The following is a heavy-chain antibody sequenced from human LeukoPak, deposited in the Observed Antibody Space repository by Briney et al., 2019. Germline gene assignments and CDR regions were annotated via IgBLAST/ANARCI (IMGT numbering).Heavy chain of an antibody. Sequence: PGGSLRLSCAASRFTFSAHAMSWLRQAPGKGLEWVSAISDSGTTTHYADSVKGRFTISRDNSKNTLSLQMNSLRVDDTALYYCAKESQATTPFDYWGQGSLVTVSS. CDR1: RFTFSAHA. CDR2: ISDSGTTT. J-gene: IGHJ4*02. V-gene: IGHV3-23*01. CDR3: AKESQATTPFDY. D-gene: IGHD1-14*01.